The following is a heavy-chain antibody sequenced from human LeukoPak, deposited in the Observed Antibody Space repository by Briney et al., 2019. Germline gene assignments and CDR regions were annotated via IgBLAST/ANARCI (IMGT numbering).Heavy chain of an antibody. J-gene: IGHJ4*02. CDR2: ISGSGRST. V-gene: IGHV3-23*01. CDR3: AKPITMIVVATNLDS. Sequence: GKSLRLSCEASGFTFSSYGMHWVRQAPGKGLEWVSVISGSGRSTYYADSVKGRFTISRDNSKNTLYLQMNSLRAEDTAVYYCAKPITMIVVATNLDSWGQGTLVTVSS. D-gene: IGHD3-22*01. CDR1: GFTFSSYG.